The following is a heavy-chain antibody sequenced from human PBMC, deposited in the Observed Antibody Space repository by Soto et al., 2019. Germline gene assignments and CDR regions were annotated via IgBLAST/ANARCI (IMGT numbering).Heavy chain of an antibody. CDR3: ARDLWSSGSSPNWFDP. D-gene: IGHD6-19*01. CDR1: GYSFSGYA. J-gene: IGHJ5*02. Sequence: QVQLVQSGAEVRMPGASVKVSCKASGYSFSGYAIHWVRQAPGQRLEWLGWIDPGNAKTRYSQKFQGRVTFTRDTSATTVYIELSSLGSDDTALYYCARDLWSSGSSPNWFDPWGQGTLVTVSS. CDR2: IDPGNAKT. V-gene: IGHV1-3*01.